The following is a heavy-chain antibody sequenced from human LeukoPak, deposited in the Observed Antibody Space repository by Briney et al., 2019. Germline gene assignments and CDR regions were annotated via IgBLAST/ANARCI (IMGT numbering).Heavy chain of an antibody. J-gene: IGHJ5*02. V-gene: IGHV3-23*01. CDR2: VSSTGSGT. CDR1: GFTFSTYG. Sequence: GGSLRLSCVASGFTFSTYGMSWVRQARGKGLEWVAAVSSTGSGTYYPDSLKGRFIISRDNSQNTVFLQMNSLRPEDTAFYFCAKDGPLLWFGPTDAWGQGILVTVSS. CDR3: AKDGPLLWFGPTDA. D-gene: IGHD3-10*01.